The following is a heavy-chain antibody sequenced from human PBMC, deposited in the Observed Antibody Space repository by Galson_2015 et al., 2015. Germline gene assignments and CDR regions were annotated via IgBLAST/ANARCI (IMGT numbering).Heavy chain of an antibody. CDR3: ARDRGGLTYRYYVDY. Sequence: SVKVSCKASGYTFTTDYMHWVRQAPGQGLEWMGMIHPGGGDTRYAQKFQGRLTMTRDTSTSTVQMDLGSLRTEDTAVSYCARDRGGLTYRYYVDYWGQGSLVTVSS. D-gene: IGHD3-9*01. V-gene: IGHV1-46*01. J-gene: IGHJ4*02. CDR1: GYTFTTDY. CDR2: IHPGGGDT.